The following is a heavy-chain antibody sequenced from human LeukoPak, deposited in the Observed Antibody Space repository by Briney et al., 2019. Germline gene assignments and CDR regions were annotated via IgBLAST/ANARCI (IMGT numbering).Heavy chain of an antibody. D-gene: IGHD3-10*01. J-gene: IGHJ3*02. CDR2: IYSGGST. Sequence: PGGSLRLSCAASGFTVSSNYMSWVRQAPGKGLEWVSVIYSGGSTYYADSVKGRFTISRDNSKNTLYLQMNSLRAEDTAVYYCARERLWFGESSGAFDIWGQGTMVTVSS. CDR1: GFTVSSNY. CDR3: ARERLWFGESSGAFDI. V-gene: IGHV3-53*01.